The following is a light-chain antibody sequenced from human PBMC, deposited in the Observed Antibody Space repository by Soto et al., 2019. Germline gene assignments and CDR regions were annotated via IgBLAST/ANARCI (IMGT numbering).Light chain of an antibody. J-gene: IGKJ1*01. CDR3: QQYNRWT. CDR1: QSISSW. V-gene: IGKV1-5*02. CDR2: DAS. Sequence: DIQMTKSPSTLSASVGDRVTIICRASQSISSWLAWYQQKPGKAPKLLIYDASSLESGVPSRFSGSGSGTEFTLTISSLQPDDFATYYCQQYNRWTFGQGTKVDI.